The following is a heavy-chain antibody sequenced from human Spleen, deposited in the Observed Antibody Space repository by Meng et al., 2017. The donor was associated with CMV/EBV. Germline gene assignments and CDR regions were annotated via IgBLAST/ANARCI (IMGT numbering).Heavy chain of an antibody. V-gene: IGHV3-23*01. CDR1: GFTFSNYA. CDR3: AKAPSRPCSSTNCHA. CDR2: ISNSGGST. D-gene: IGHD2-2*01. Sequence: SGFTFSNYAMSWVRQAPGKGLEWVSAISNSGGSTYYADSVKGRFTISRDNSKNTLYLQMDSLRAEDTAVYYCAKAPSRPCSSTNCHAWGQGTLVTVSS. J-gene: IGHJ5*02.